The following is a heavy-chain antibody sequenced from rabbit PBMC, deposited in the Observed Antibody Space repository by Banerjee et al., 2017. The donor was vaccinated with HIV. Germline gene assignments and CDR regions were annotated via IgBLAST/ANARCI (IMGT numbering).Heavy chain of an antibody. V-gene: IGHV1S45*01. J-gene: IGHJ4*01. CDR3: ARDATIGGSTYFNL. D-gene: IGHD3-1*01. CDR1: GFTLSSSDY. Sequence: QEQLVESGGGLVQPEGSLTLTCKASGFTLSSSDYMCWVRQAPGKGLEWIGCINIGSGSTYYASWAKGRFTCSKTSSTTVTLQMTSLTAADTATYFCARDATIGGSTYFNLWGPGTLVTVS. CDR2: INIGSGST.